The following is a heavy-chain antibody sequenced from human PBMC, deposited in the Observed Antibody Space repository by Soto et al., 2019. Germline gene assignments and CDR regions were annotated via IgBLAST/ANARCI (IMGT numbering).Heavy chain of an antibody. Sequence: KSSETLSLTCTVSGDSFSDYYWNWIRQVPGKGLEWILFVFHSATTSYNHSLKTRVAISDDTSKKQFSLRLTSVTAADTAIYYCARGHYSIGWPIDXWGQGILVTVSX. V-gene: IGHV4-59*01. J-gene: IGHJ5*02. CDR1: GDSFSDYY. CDR2: VFHSATT. D-gene: IGHD6-19*01. CDR3: ARGHYSIGWPIDX.